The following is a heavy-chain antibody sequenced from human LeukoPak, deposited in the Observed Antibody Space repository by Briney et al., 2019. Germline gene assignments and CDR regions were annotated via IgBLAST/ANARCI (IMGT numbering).Heavy chain of an antibody. CDR3: ARGLESTSDAFDI. Sequence: ASVNVSCKASGGTFSSYAISWVRQAPGQGLEWMGRIIPILGIANYAQKFQGRVTITADKSTSTAYMELSSLRSEDTAVYYCARGLESTSDAFDIWGQGTMVTVSS. CDR2: IIPILGIA. J-gene: IGHJ3*02. CDR1: GGTFSSYA. V-gene: IGHV1-69*04.